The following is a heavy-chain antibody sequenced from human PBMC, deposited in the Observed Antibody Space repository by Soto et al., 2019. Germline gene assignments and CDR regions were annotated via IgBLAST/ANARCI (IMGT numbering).Heavy chain of an antibody. CDR1: GFTFSNAW. D-gene: IGHD2-2*02. Sequence: GETLRLSCAASGFTFSNAWMSWVRQAPGKGLEWVGRIKSKTDGGTTDYAAPVKGRFTISRDDSKNTMYLQMNSLKTEDTAVYSCSSFASLGDRSRTSCYTVDYWGQGTLVNVSS. V-gene: IGHV3-15*01. CDR2: IKSKTDGGTT. CDR3: SSFASLGDRSRTSCYTVDY. J-gene: IGHJ4*02.